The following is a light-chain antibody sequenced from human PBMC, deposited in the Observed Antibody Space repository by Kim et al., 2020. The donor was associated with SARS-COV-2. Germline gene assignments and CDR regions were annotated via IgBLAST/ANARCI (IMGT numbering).Light chain of an antibody. CDR3: AAWDDSLNGWV. Sequence: ELTQPPSAFGTPGQRVTISCSGSSSNIGSNTVNWYQQLPGTAPKLLIYSNNQRPSGVPDRFSGSKSGTSASLAISGLQSEDEADYYCAAWDDSLNGWVFGVGTQLTVL. J-gene: IGLJ3*02. V-gene: IGLV1-44*01. CDR1: SSNIGSNT. CDR2: SNN.